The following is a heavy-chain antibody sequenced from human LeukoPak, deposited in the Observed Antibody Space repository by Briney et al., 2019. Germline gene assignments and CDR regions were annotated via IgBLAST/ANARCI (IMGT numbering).Heavy chain of an antibody. Sequence: SETLSLTCTVSGGSISSNGYYWGCIRQPPGKGLEWIGSFYYTGSTFYSPSLKSRVTISVDTSKNQFSLKLSSVTAADTAVYYCARRSGTYHAFDIWGQGTMVTVSS. CDR1: GGSISSNGYY. V-gene: IGHV4-39*01. CDR2: FYYTGST. CDR3: ARRSGTYHAFDI. D-gene: IGHD1-26*01. J-gene: IGHJ3*02.